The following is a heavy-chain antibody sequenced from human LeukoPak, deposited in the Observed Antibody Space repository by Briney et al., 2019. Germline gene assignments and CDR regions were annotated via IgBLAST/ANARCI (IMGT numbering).Heavy chain of an antibody. D-gene: IGHD3-3*01. V-gene: IGHV3-7*01. CDR1: GFTFSSYW. J-gene: IGHJ3*02. CDR2: IKQDGSEK. Sequence: GGPLRLSWAASGFTFSSYWMSWVRQAPGKGLEWVANIKQDGSEKYYVDSVKGRFTISRDNAKNSLYLQMNSLRAEDTAVYYCARDFFGVVTIDAFDIWGQGTMVTVSS. CDR3: ARDFFGVVTIDAFDI.